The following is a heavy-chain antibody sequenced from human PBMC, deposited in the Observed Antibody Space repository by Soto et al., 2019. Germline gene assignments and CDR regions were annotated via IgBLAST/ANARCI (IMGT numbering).Heavy chain of an antibody. Sequence: EVQLVESGGGLVKPGGSLRLSCAASGFTFSSYSMNWVRQAPGKGLEWVSSISSSSSYIYYADSVKGRFTISRDNAKNSLYLQMNSLRAEDTAVYYCASGWRLYDFWSGVLFPGKVWLMDVWGKGTTVTVSS. D-gene: IGHD3-3*01. CDR2: ISSSSSYI. CDR3: ASGWRLYDFWSGVLFPGKVWLMDV. CDR1: GFTFSSYS. J-gene: IGHJ6*03. V-gene: IGHV3-21*01.